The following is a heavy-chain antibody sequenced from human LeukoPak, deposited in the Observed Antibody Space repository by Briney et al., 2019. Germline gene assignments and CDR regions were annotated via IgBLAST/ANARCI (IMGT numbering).Heavy chain of an antibody. Sequence: GGSLRLSCAASGFTFSSYAMSWVRQAPGKGLEWVSAISGSGGSTYYADSVKGRFTISRDNAKNSLYLQMNSLRAEDTAVYYCARDVPHIVVVTASAFDIWGQGTMVTVSS. CDR3: ARDVPHIVVVTASAFDI. CDR2: ISGSGGST. CDR1: GFTFSSYA. D-gene: IGHD2-21*02. J-gene: IGHJ3*02. V-gene: IGHV3-23*01.